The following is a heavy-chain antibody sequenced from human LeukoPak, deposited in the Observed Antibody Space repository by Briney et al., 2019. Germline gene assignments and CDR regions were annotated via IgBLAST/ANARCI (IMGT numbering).Heavy chain of an antibody. D-gene: IGHD2-8*01. V-gene: IGHV1-69*05. J-gene: IGHJ4*02. CDR1: RGTFSSYA. CDR3: ARDKGPNGGFDY. Sequence: ASVKVSCKASRGTFSSYAISWVRQAPGQGLEWMGGIIPIFGTANYAQKFQGRVTITTDESTSTAYMELSSLRPEDTAVYYCARDKGPNGGFDYWGQGTLVTVSS. CDR2: IIPIFGTA.